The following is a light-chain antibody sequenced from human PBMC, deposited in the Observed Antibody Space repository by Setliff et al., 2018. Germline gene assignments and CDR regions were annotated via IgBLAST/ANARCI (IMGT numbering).Light chain of an antibody. CDR3: FSYTTSTAWV. CDR1: SSDVGAYNY. Sequence: QSVLTQPASMSGSPGQSITISCTGTSSDVGAYNYVSWYQQHPGKAPKVMIYDVSNRPSGVSNRFSGSKSGNTASLTISGLQADDEADYYCFSYTTSTAWVFGGGTQLTVL. V-gene: IGLV2-14*01. CDR2: DVS. J-gene: IGLJ3*02.